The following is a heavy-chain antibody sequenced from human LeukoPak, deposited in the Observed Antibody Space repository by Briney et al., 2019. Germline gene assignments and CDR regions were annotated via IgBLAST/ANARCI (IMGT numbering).Heavy chain of an antibody. CDR1: GYTFTSYA. CDR3: ARDYYGSGSSYLSYYFDY. CDR2: INAGNGNT. Sequence: ASVKVSCKASGYTFTSYAMHWVRQAPGQRLEWMGWINAGNGNTKYSQKFQGRVTITRDTFASTAYMELSSLRSEDTAVYYCARDYYGSGSSYLSYYFDYWGQGTLVTVSS. V-gene: IGHV1-3*01. D-gene: IGHD3-10*01. J-gene: IGHJ4*02.